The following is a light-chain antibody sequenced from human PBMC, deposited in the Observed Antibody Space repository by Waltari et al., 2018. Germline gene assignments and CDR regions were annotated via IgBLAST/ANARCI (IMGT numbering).Light chain of an antibody. CDR1: SSNIGNNY. J-gene: IGLJ3*02. CDR3: AAWDDSVTGEV. V-gene: IGLV1-47*01. Sequence: QSVLTQPPSMSGTPGQRVTISCSGSSSNIGNNYVCWYQQLPGTAPKLLIDNSDQGPSGVPDRFSGSTSGTSASLAISGLRSEDDGDYYCAAWDDSVTGEVFGGGTRLTVL. CDR2: NSD.